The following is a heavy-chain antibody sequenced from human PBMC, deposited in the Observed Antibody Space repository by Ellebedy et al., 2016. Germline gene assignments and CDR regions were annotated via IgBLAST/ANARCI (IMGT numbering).Heavy chain of an antibody. CDR2: MFTGDSDT. CDR1: GSSFTTYW. Sequence: GESLKISCRDTGSSFTTYWIGWVRQMPGKGLEWMGIMFTGDSDTRYSPSFEGQVTMSADKSISTAFLQWSSLKASDTAMYYCASIKTDAFYIWGQGTMVTVSS. V-gene: IGHV5-51*01. D-gene: IGHD1-14*01. J-gene: IGHJ3*02. CDR3: ASIKTDAFYI.